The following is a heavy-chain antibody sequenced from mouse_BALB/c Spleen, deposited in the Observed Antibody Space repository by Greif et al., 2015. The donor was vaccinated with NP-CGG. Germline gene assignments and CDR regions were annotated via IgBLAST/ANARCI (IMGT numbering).Heavy chain of an antibody. CDR3: AKSFYYEYPMDY. CDR1: GFTFSSYA. D-gene: IGHD2-4*01. Sequence: EVQVVESGGGLVKPGGSLKLSCAASGFTFSSYAMSWVRQSPEKRLEWVAEISSGGSYTYYPDTVTGLFTISRDNAKNTLYLEMSSLRAEDTAMYYCAKSFYYEYPMDYWGQGTSVTVSS. CDR2: ISSGGSYT. J-gene: IGHJ4*01. V-gene: IGHV5-9-4*01.